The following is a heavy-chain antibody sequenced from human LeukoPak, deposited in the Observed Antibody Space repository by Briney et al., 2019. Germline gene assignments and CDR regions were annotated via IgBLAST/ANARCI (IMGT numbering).Heavy chain of an antibody. CDR3: GKYLQTSVGANDY. J-gene: IGHJ4*02. CDR1: GFTFSSYP. CDR2: ISGSGGAT. V-gene: IGHV3-23*01. Sequence: GGSLRLSCAASGFTFSSYPMDWVRQAPGKGLEWVSVISGSGGATFYGDSVQGRFTISRDNSRDTLYLQMNSLTAEDTAVYYCGKYLQTSVGANDYWGQGTLVTVSS. D-gene: IGHD1-26*01.